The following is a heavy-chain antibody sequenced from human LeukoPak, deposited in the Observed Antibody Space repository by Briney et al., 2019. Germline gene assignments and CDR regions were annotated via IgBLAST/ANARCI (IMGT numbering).Heavy chain of an antibody. CDR3: ARIAAALPYYFDY. D-gene: IGHD6-13*01. Sequence: GGSLRLSCAASGFTFSSYAMSWVRQAPGKGLEWVSSISSSSSYIYYADSVKGRFTISRDNAKNSLYLQMNSLRAEDTAVYYCARIAAALPYYFDYWGQGTLVTVSS. CDR1: GFTFSSYA. CDR2: ISSSSSYI. J-gene: IGHJ4*02. V-gene: IGHV3-21*01.